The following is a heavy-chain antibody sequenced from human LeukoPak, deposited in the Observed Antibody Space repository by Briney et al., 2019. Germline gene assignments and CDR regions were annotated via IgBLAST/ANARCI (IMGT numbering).Heavy chain of an antibody. D-gene: IGHD3-22*01. CDR2: ISGSGGST. Sequence: GGSLRLSCAASGFTFSSYALSWVRQAPGKGLEWVSAISGSGGSTYYADSVKGRFTISRDNSKNTLYLQMNSLRAEDTAVYYCALSRSMIEYYFDYWGQGTLVTVSS. V-gene: IGHV3-23*01. CDR3: ALSRSMIEYYFDY. J-gene: IGHJ4*02. CDR1: GFTFSSYA.